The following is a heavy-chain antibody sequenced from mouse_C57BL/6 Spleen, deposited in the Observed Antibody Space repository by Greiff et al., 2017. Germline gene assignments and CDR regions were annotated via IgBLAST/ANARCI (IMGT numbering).Heavy chain of an antibody. V-gene: IGHV5-9-1*02. CDR1: GFTFTSYS. CDR2: ISSAGDYT. CDR3: TRDGNDAMDY. J-gene: IGHJ4*01. Sequence: EVQLLQSGAGLVKPGASLKLSCAASGFTFTSYSMSWVRQTPGQGLEWIAYISSAGDYTYYADTVKGRFTISRDNPRNTLYLQMSSLTSEDTAMYYCTRDGNDAMDYWGQGTSVTVSA. D-gene: IGHD2-2*01.